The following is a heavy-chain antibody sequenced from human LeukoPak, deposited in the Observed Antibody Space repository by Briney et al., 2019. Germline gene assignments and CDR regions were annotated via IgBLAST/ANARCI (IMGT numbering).Heavy chain of an antibody. D-gene: IGHD3-10*01. CDR3: ASLITMVRGVPFDY. CDR1: GFTFSSNA. V-gene: IGHV3-30-3*01. Sequence: GGSLRLSCAASGFTFSSNAMHWVRQAPGKGLEWVAVISYDGSNKYYADSVKGRFTISRDNSKNTLYLQMNSLRAEDTAVYYCASLITMVRGVPFDYWGQGTLVTVSS. CDR2: ISYDGSNK. J-gene: IGHJ4*02.